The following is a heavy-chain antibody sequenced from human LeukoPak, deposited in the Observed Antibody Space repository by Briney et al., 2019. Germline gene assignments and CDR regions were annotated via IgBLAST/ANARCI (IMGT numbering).Heavy chain of an antibody. V-gene: IGHV4-34*01. CDR2: INHSGST. CDR3: ARAFGDYAAYFQH. CDR1: GGSFSGYY. J-gene: IGHJ1*01. D-gene: IGHD4-17*01. Sequence: SETLSLTCAVYGGSFSGYYWSWIRQPPEKGLEWIGEINHSGSTNYNPSLKSRVTISVDTSKNQFSLKLSSVTAADTAVYYCARAFGDYAAYFQHWGQGTLVTVSS.